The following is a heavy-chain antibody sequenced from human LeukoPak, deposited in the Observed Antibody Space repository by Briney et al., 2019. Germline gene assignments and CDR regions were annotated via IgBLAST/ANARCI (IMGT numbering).Heavy chain of an antibody. CDR1: GFTFSNYA. CDR3: AKGGYDYIEIGYFDY. CDR2: VIGSSGST. V-gene: IGHV3-23*01. J-gene: IGHJ4*02. Sequence: GGSLRLSCAASGFTFSNYAMNWVRQAPGKGLEWVSVVIGSSGSTDCADSVKGRFTISRDISKNTLYLQMNRLRAEDTAIYFCAKGGYDYIEIGYFDYWGQGTPVTVAS. D-gene: IGHD5-12*01.